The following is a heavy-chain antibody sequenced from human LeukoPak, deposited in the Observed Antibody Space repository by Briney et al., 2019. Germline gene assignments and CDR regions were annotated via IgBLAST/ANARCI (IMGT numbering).Heavy chain of an antibody. V-gene: IGHV3-7*03. CDR1: GFTFNNYW. CDR2: MKQDGSEK. J-gene: IGHJ6*02. Sequence: GGSLRLSCAASGFTFNNYWMNWVRQAPGKGLEWVANMKQDGSEKYYVDSVKGRFTISRDNAKNSLYLQMNSLRAEDTAVYYCARAMDVWGQGTTVTVSS. CDR3: ARAMDV.